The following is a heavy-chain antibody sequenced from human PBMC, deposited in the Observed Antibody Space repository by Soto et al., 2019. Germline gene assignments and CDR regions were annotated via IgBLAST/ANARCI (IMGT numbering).Heavy chain of an antibody. CDR3: ARLWGVDIVATVVVAAFYYYGMDL. CDR2: IYPGDSDT. Sequence: PGESLKISCKGSGYSFTSYWIGWVRQIPWKGLEWMGIIYPGDSDTRYSPSFQGQVTISADKSISTAYLQWSSLKASDTAMYYCARLWGVDIVATVVVAAFYYYGMDLWGQGPTVTVSS. J-gene: IGHJ6*02. CDR1: GYSFTSYW. V-gene: IGHV5-51*01. D-gene: IGHD5-12*01.